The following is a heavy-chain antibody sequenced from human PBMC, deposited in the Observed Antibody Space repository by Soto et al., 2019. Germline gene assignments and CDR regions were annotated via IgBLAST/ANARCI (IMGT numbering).Heavy chain of an antibody. CDR2: ISGSGGST. J-gene: IGHJ6*02. CDR3: AKTRGGSYYYYYGMDV. CDR1: GFTFSSYA. D-gene: IGHD1-26*01. Sequence: GGSLRLSCAASGFTFSSYAMSWVRQAPGKGLEWVSAISGSGGSTYYADSGKGRFTISRDNSKNTLYLQMNSLRAEDTAVYYCAKTRGGSYYYYYGMDVWGQGTTVTVSS. V-gene: IGHV3-23*01.